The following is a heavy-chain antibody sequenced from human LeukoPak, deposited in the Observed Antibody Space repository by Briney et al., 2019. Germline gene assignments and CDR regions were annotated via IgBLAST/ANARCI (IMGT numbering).Heavy chain of an antibody. Sequence: GGSLRLSCAASGFTFSSYAMSWVRQAPGKGLEWVSAISGSGGRTYYADSVKGRFTISRDNSKNTLYLQMNSLRAEDTAVYYCAKDLLPYGTFYYMDVWGKGTTVTVSS. J-gene: IGHJ6*03. V-gene: IGHV3-23*01. D-gene: IGHD4-17*01. CDR2: ISGSGGRT. CDR3: AKDLLPYGTFYYMDV. CDR1: GFTFSSYA.